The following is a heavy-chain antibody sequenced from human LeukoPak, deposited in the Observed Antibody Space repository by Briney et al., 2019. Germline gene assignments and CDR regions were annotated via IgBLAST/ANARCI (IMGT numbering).Heavy chain of an antibody. J-gene: IGHJ4*02. CDR1: AGSISSDY. D-gene: IGHD2-15*01. V-gene: IGHV4-59*12. Sequence: SETLSLTCTVSAGSISSDYWSWIRQPPGKGLEWIAYIYHTGTTSYDPSLKSRVTISVDTSKNQFSLKLSSVTAADTAVYYCASGFQVADYWGQGTLVAVSS. CDR3: ASGFQVADY. CDR2: IYHTGTT.